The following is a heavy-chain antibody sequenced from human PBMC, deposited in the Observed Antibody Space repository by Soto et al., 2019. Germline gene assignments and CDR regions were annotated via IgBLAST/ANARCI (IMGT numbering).Heavy chain of an antibody. D-gene: IGHD3-16*01. CDR1: GAPITTTKW. CDR2: LSRGDER. CDR3: ATQTISYTWGV. J-gene: IGHJ6*02. Sequence: QVQLQESGPGLVKPSETLSLTCTVSGAPITTTKWWAWVRLPPGKGLEWIGELSRGDERSSNPSLEGRFTVSLDTSNNHFSLKLTSVTAADTAIYYCATQTISYTWGVWGRGTSVTVSS. V-gene: IGHV4-4*02.